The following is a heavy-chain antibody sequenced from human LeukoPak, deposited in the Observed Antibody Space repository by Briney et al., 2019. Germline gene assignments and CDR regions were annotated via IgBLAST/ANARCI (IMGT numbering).Heavy chain of an antibody. V-gene: IGHV1-2*02. CDR1: GYIFTGYH. D-gene: IGHD5-24*01. CDR3: ARVAAEMASWLDP. J-gene: IGHJ5*02. CDR2: IYPNSGGT. Sequence: GASVKVSRKASGYIFTGYHIHWVRQAPGQGVEWMGWIYPNSGGTNYAQKFQGRVTMTRDTSITTVYMELSRLTSDDTAVYYCARVAAEMASWLDPWGQGTLVTVSS.